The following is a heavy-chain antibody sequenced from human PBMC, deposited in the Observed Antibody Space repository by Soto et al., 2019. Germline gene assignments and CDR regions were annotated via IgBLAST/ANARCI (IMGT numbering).Heavy chain of an antibody. CDR3: ARGHEVGGNSDAFDV. Sequence: QVQLVQSGAEVKKPGSSVKVSCKASGGSFRREAINWVRQAPGQGPEWMGNILPFFGTSDYAQKFQGRVTVTADMSTTTVYMDLSSLRVEDTAVYYCARGHEVGGNSDAFDVWGQGTMVIVSS. D-gene: IGHD2-15*01. CDR2: ILPFFGTS. J-gene: IGHJ3*01. CDR1: GGSFRREA. V-gene: IGHV1-69*14.